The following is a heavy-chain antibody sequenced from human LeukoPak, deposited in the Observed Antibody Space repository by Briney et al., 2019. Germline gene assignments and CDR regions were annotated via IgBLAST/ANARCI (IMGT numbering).Heavy chain of an antibody. J-gene: IGHJ6*03. D-gene: IGHD2-15*01. CDR2: ISGSGDKT. Sequence: GGSLRLSCAASGSSLSTYALSWVRQAPGGGLEWVAAISGSGDKTYHADSVKGRFTISKDNSENRLSLQMDSLRAEETAAYFCAKETSVWWYQRAYMNVWGKGTTVTVSS. V-gene: IGHV3-23*01. CDR1: GSSLSTYA. CDR3: AKETSVWWYQRAYMNV.